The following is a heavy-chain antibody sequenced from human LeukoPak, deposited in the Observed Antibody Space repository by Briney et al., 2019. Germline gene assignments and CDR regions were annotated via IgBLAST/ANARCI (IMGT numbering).Heavy chain of an antibody. V-gene: IGHV4-59*08. D-gene: IGHD3-22*01. CDR1: GGSISSYY. Sequence: SETLSLTCTVSGGSISSYYWSWIRQAPGKGLEWIGYIYYSGSTNYNPSLKSRVTISVDTSKNQFSLKLSSVTAADTAVYYFARSIPDYYDSSGYYSASFDYWGQGTLVTVSS. CDR2: IYYSGST. J-gene: IGHJ4*02. CDR3: ARSIPDYYDSSGYYSASFDY.